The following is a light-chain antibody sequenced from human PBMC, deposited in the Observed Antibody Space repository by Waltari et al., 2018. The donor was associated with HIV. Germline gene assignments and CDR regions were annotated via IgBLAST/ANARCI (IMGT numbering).Light chain of an antibody. Sequence: QSALTPPASVSGSPGQSITIASTGTSRDAGGYNFFSWSQQHPGKAPKLMIYDVNKRPSGVSNRFSGSKSGSTASLTIYGLQAEDEGDYYCCSYAGSSTYVVFGGGTKLTVL. V-gene: IGLV2-23*02. CDR2: DVN. CDR3: CSYAGSSTYVV. J-gene: IGLJ2*01. CDR1: SRDAGGYNF.